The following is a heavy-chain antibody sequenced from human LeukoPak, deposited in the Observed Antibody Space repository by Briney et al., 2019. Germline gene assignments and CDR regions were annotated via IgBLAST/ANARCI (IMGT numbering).Heavy chain of an antibody. J-gene: IGHJ6*02. CDR3: ARVGIAAAGNPWDAYYYGMDV. CDR2: IKQDGSEK. CDR1: GFTFSSYW. D-gene: IGHD6-13*01. V-gene: IGHV3-7*01. Sequence: GRSLRLSCAASGFTFSSYWMSWVRQAPGKGLEWVANIKQDGSEKYYVDSVKGRFTISRDNAKNSLYLQMNSLRAEDTAVYYCARVGIAAAGNPWDAYYYGMDVWGQGTTVTVSS.